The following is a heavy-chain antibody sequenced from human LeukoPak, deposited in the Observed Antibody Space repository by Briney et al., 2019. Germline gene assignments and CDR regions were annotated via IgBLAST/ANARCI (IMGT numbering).Heavy chain of an antibody. Sequence: GESLKISCKGSGYSFSSYWIGWVRQMPGKCLECMGIIHPGDSDTRNSPSFQGQVTFSVDKSISTAYLQWSSLKASDHAVHYCARQRGGCSGGSCPGMDVWGKGTTVTVSS. V-gene: IGHV5-51*01. D-gene: IGHD2-15*01. J-gene: IGHJ6*04. CDR3: ARQRGGCSGGSCPGMDV. CDR2: IHPGDSDT. CDR1: GYSFSSYW.